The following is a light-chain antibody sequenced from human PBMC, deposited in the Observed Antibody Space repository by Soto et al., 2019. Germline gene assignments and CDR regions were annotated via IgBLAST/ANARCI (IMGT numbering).Light chain of an antibody. CDR2: DNG. J-gene: IGLJ2*01. CDR3: GTWDNSLSAV. Sequence: QSVLTQPRTVLAAPGQKVTISYSGSSSNVGSNYVSWYQQLPGTAPKLLIYDNGKRSSGIPDRFSGSQSGTSATLGITGLQTGDEADYYCGTWDNSLSAVFGGGTQLTVL. V-gene: IGLV1-51*01. CDR1: SSNVGSNY.